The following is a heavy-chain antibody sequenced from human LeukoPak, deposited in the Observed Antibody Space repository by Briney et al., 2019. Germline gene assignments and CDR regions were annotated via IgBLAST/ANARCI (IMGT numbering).Heavy chain of an antibody. V-gene: IGHV3-33*01. CDR3: ARDDASVGAGALMDY. D-gene: IGHD2-8*01. Sequence: GGSLRLSCAASGFTFRNHGMHWVRQAPGKGLEWVAVIWYDGINTDYAESVKGRFTISRDDSQNTVYLQMNSLRGDDTAVYYCARDDASVGAGALMDYWGQGTLVTASS. J-gene: IGHJ4*02. CDR1: GFTFRNHG. CDR2: IWYDGINT.